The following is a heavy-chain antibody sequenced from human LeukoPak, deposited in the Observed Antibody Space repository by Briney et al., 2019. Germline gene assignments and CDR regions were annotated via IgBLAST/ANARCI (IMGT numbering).Heavy chain of an antibody. CDR3: ARSYNWNSDYYFDY. D-gene: IGHD1-7*01. Sequence: ASVKVSCKASGYTFTGYYMHWVRQAPGQGLEWMGWINPNSGDTNYAQKFQGRVTMTRDTSISTAYMELSRLRSDDTAVYYCARSYNWNSDYYFDYWGQGTLVTVSS. CDR1: GYTFTGYY. CDR2: INPNSGDT. J-gene: IGHJ4*02. V-gene: IGHV1-2*02.